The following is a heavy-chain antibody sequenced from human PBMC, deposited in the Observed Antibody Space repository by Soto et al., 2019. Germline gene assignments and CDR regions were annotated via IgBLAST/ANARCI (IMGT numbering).Heavy chain of an antibody. CDR1: GYTFTGCY. CDR3: ARADSSSSPNWFDP. D-gene: IGHD6-6*01. CDR2: INPNSGGT. V-gene: IGHV1-2*04. J-gene: IGHJ5*02. Sequence: ASVKVSCKASGYTFTGCYMHWVRQAPGQGLEWMGWINPNSGGTNYAQKFQGWVTMTRDTSISTAYMELSRLRSDDTAVYYCARADSSSSPNWFDPWGQGTLVTVSS.